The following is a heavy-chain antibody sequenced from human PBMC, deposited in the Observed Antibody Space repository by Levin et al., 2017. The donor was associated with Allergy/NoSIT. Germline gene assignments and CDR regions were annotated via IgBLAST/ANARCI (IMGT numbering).Heavy chain of an antibody. CDR3: ARAPQGRRFFDWADALDI. CDR1: GYTFISHQ. Sequence: GASVKVSCKASGYTFISHQIHWVRQASGQGLEWMGWMSPNSGHTGYAQKFQGRVSMTRDTSINTAYMELRRLRSEDTAIYYCARAPQGRRFFDWADALDIWGQGTLVAVSS. V-gene: IGHV1-8*01. J-gene: IGHJ3*02. CDR2: MSPNSGHT. D-gene: IGHD3-3*01.